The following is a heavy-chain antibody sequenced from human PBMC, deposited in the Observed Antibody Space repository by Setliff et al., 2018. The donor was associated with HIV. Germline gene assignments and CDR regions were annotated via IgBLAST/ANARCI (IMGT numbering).Heavy chain of an antibody. CDR3: ARDTVGLDY. J-gene: IGHJ4*02. CDR2: ISSSSSYT. CDR1: GFTFSDYY. Sequence: GGSLRLSCAASGFTFSDYYMSWIRQAPGKGLEWVSYISSSSSYTNYAESVKGRFTISRDNAKNSLYLQMNSRRAEDTAVYYCARDTVGLDYWGQGTLVTVSS. V-gene: IGHV3-11*05. D-gene: IGHD2-15*01.